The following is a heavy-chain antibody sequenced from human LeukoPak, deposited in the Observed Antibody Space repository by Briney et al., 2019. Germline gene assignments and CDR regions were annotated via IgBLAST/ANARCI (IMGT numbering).Heavy chain of an antibody. CDR1: GLPFSSYS. J-gene: IGHJ4*02. CDR3: ASSGSYRFDY. Sequence: GGPLGLSCAASGLPFSSYSMNWVRQAPGKGLEWVSHITASGTAMFYADSVKGRFTIPRDNAKNSLYLQMNSLRDEDTAVYYCASSGSYRFDYWGQGTLVTVSS. CDR2: ITASGTAM. D-gene: IGHD1-26*01. V-gene: IGHV3-48*02.